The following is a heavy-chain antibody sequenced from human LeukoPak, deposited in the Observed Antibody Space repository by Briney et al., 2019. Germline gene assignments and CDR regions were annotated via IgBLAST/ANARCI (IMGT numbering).Heavy chain of an antibody. CDR2: IYSGGST. CDR1: GFTVSGNY. J-gene: IGHJ4*02. D-gene: IGHD3-10*01. Sequence: GGSLRLSCAASGFTVSGNYMSWVRQAPGKGLEWVSLIYSGGSTSYADSVKGRFTISRDNSKNTLSLLMNSLRDEDTAVYYCARDWDGSGRFDYWGQGTLLTVSS. V-gene: IGHV3-66*01. CDR3: ARDWDGSGRFDY.